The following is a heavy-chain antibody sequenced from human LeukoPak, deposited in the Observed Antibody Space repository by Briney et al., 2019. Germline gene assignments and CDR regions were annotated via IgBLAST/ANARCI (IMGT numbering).Heavy chain of an antibody. CDR3: AKVGESGYSVVPSYYYGMDV. V-gene: IGHV3-43*02. Sequence: GGSLRLSCAASGFTFDDYAMHWVRHAPGKGLEWVSLISGDGGSTYYADSVKGRFTISRDNSKNSLYLQMNSLRTEDTALYYCAKVGESGYSVVPSYYYGMDVWGQGTTVTVAS. J-gene: IGHJ6*02. CDR2: ISGDGGST. D-gene: IGHD3-3*01. CDR1: GFTFDDYA.